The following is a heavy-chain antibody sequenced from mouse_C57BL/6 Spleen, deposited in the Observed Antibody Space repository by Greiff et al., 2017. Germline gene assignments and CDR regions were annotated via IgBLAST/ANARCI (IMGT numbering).Heavy chain of an antibody. CDR3: ARTPYDDGRVPFAY. CDR2: INPNNGGT. Sequence: EVQLQQSGPELVKPGASVKISCKASGYTFTDYYMNWVKQSHGKSLEWIGDINPNNGGTSYNQKFKGKATLTVDKSSSTAYMELRSLTSEDSAVYYCARTPYDDGRVPFAYWGQGTLVTVSA. D-gene: IGHD2-4*01. J-gene: IGHJ3*01. V-gene: IGHV1-26*01. CDR1: GYTFTDYY.